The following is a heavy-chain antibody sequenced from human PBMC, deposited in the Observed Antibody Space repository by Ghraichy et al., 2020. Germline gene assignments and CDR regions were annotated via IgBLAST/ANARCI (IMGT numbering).Heavy chain of an antibody. CDR3: ARDYAGFSMNYYCHGMDV. J-gene: IGHJ6*02. V-gene: IGHV3-11*01. D-gene: IGHD3-22*01. CDR1: RFSFSDYY. Sequence: LSLTCAASRFSFSDYYMSWIRQAPGKGLEWVSYISSSGNTRYYADSVKGRFTISRDNAKNSLYLQMNSLRAEDTAVYYCARDYAGFSMNYYCHGMDVWGQGTTVTVSS. CDR2: ISSSGNTR.